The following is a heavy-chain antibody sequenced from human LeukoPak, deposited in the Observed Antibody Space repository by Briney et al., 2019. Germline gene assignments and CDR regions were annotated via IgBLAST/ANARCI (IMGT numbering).Heavy chain of an antibody. Sequence: GGSLRLSCAASEFTSSAFWMTWVRRPPGKGLEWVANINKDGIEKEYVDSVKGRFSIFRDNAKNSVFLQMNSLRAEDTAVYYCAIFAGAVPGNLLLWGKGTTVIVSA. CDR3: AIFAGAVPGNLLL. J-gene: IGHJ6*04. CDR2: INKDGIEK. CDR1: EFTSSAFW. D-gene: IGHD2-8*02. V-gene: IGHV3-7*01.